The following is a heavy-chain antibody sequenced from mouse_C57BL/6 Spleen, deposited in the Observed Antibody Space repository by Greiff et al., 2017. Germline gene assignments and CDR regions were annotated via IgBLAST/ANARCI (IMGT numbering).Heavy chain of an antibody. V-gene: IGHV1-82*01. J-gene: IGHJ4*01. CDR2: IYPGDGDT. D-gene: IGHD2-5*01. CDR3: ARSGDSKGWDY. CDR1: GYAFSSSW. Sequence: QVQLQQSGPELVKPGASVKISCKASGYAFSSSWMNWVKQRPGKGLEWIGRIYPGDGDTNYNGKFKGKATLTADKSSSTAYMQLSSLTSEDPAVYFCARSGDSKGWDYWGQGTTVTVSS.